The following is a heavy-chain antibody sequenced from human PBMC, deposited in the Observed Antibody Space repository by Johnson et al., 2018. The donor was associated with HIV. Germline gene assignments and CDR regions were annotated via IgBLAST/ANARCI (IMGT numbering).Heavy chain of an antibody. V-gene: IGHV3-30*04. CDR3: ATVHSSSDAFDI. Sequence: QVKLVESGGGVVQPGRSLRLSCAASGFTFSSYAMHWVRQAPGKGLEWVAVISYDGSNKYYADSVKGRFTISRDNSKNTLYLQMNSLIAEDTAVYYCATVHSSSDAFDIWGQGTMVTVSS. D-gene: IGHD6-6*01. CDR1: GFTFSSYA. J-gene: IGHJ3*02. CDR2: ISYDGSNK.